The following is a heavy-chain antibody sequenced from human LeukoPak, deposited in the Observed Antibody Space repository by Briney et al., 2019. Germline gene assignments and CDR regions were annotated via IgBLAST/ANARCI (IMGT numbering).Heavy chain of an antibody. J-gene: IGHJ4*02. Sequence: SVKVSCKASGGTFSSYAISWVRQAPGRGLEWMGGIIPIFGTANYAQKFQGRVTITADKSTSTAYMELSSLRSEDTAVYYCARESVDTATPFDYWGQGTLVTVSS. V-gene: IGHV1-69*06. CDR3: ARESVDTATPFDY. CDR2: IIPIFGTA. D-gene: IGHD5-18*01. CDR1: GGTFSSYA.